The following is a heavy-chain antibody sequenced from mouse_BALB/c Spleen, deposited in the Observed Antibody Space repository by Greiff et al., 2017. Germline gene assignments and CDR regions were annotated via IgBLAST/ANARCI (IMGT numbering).Heavy chain of an antibody. CDR2: ISSGGST. V-gene: IGHV5-6-5*01. CDR1: GFTFSSYA. Sequence: EVQRVESGGGLVKPGGSLKLSCAASGFTFSSYAMSWVRQTPEKRLEWVASISSGGSTYYPDSVKGRFTISRDNARNILYLQMSSLRSEDTAMYYCARGYYDYFDYWGQGTTLTVSS. D-gene: IGHD2-1*01. CDR3: ARGYYDYFDY. J-gene: IGHJ2*01.